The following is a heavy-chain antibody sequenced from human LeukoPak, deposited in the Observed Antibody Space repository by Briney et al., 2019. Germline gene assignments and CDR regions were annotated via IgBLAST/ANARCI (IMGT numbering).Heavy chain of an antibody. V-gene: IGHV4-59*01. D-gene: IGHD6-13*01. CDR1: GGSISSYY. CDR2: IYYSGTT. CDR3: ARGVYIAAAQYGY. Sequence: SETLSLTCTVSGGSISSYYWSWIRQPPGKGLEWIGYIYYSGTTNYNPSLKSRVTISVDTSKNQFSLKLSSVTAADTAVYYCARGVYIAAAQYGYCGQGTLVTVSS. J-gene: IGHJ4*02.